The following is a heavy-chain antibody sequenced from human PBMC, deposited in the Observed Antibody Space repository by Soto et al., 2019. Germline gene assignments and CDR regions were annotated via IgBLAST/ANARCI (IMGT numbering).Heavy chain of an antibody. CDR2: IKRLSNGGIT. J-gene: IGHJ4*02. Sequence: EVQLVESGGGLVRPGGSLRLSCAASGFTFSNAWMAWVRQAPGKGLEWVGRIKRLSNGGITEYAAPVKGRFSISRDDSKTTVHLQMDSLITEDTAVYYCTTDWGRDWGQGTLVTVSS. CDR3: TTDWGRD. CDR1: GFTFSNAW. D-gene: IGHD3-16*01. V-gene: IGHV3-15*01.